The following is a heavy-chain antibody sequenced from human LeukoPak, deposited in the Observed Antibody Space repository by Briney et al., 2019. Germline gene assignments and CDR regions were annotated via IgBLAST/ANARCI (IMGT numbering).Heavy chain of an antibody. Sequence: SETLSLACTVSGGSISSGSYYWSWIRQPAGKGLEWIGRIYTSGSTNYNPSLKSRVTISVDTSKDQFSLKLSSVTAADTAVYYCARGLNRYSSSWYGRGDWFDPWGQGTLVTVSS. CDR2: IYTSGST. CDR3: ARGLNRYSSSWYGRGDWFDP. V-gene: IGHV4-61*02. CDR1: GGSISSGSYY. D-gene: IGHD6-13*01. J-gene: IGHJ5*02.